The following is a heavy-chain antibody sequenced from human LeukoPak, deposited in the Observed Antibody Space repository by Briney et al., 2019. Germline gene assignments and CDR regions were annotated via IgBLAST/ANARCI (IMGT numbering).Heavy chain of an antibody. Sequence: PGGSLRLSCAASGFTFSSYSMNRVRQAPGKGLEWVSSISSSSSYIYYADSVKGRFTISRDNAKNSLYLQMNSLRAEDTAVYYCARDLYGGGGKFDIWGQGTMVTVSS. CDR1: GFTFSSYS. D-gene: IGHD4-23*01. J-gene: IGHJ3*02. CDR3: ARDLYGGGGKFDI. CDR2: ISSSSSYI. V-gene: IGHV3-21*01.